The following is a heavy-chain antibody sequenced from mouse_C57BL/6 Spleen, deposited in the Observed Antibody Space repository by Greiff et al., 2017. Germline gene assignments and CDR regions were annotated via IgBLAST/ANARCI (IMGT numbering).Heavy chain of an antibody. CDR1: GFSLTSYG. Sequence: QVQLQQSGPGLVQPSQSLSITCTVSGFSLTSYGVHWVRQSPGKGLEWLGVIWRGGSTDSNAAFMSRLSITKDNSKSQVFFKMNSLQADDTAIYYWAKKGDYDGYFDVWGTGTTVTVSS. J-gene: IGHJ1*03. V-gene: IGHV2-5*01. CDR2: IWRGGST. CDR3: AKKGDYDGYFDV. D-gene: IGHD2-4*01.